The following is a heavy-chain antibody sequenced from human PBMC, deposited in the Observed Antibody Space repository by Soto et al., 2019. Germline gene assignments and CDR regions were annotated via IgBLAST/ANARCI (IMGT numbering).Heavy chain of an antibody. V-gene: IGHV3-72*01. Sequence: GGSMRLSCVAAGFNLSDHYIDWVRQAPGKGLEWVGRTRNKTKSYSTEYAAPVKGRFTLSRDNSKNSVYLQMDNLKIEDTAVYFCTRAIDYDYWGRGTLVTVSS. D-gene: IGHD3-16*01. CDR3: TRAIDYDY. CDR2: TRNKTKSYST. J-gene: IGHJ4*02. CDR1: GFNLSDHY.